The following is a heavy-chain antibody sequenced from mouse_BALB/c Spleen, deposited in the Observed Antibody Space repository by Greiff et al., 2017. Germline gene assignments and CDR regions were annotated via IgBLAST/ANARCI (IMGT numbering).Heavy chain of an antibody. J-gene: IGHJ4*01. CDR2: IDPEPGGT. CDR3: TGQEERRHAMDY. V-gene: IGHV1-15*01. Sequence: VQLQQSGAELVRPGASVTLSCKASGYTFTDYEMHWVKQTPGHGLEWIGAIDPEPGGTAYNQKFKGKATLTADKSSSTAYMELHSLASEDSAVYYGTGQEERRHAMDYWGQGTSVTVSS. D-gene: IGHD2-14*01. CDR1: GYTFTDYE.